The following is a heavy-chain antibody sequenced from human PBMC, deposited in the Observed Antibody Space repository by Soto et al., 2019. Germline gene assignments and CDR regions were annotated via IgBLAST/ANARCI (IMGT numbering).Heavy chain of an antibody. CDR3: ARDSGYSGYVLNY. J-gene: IGHJ4*02. Sequence: ASVKVSCKASGYTFTSYAMHWVRQAPGQRLEWMGWINAGNGNTKYSQKFQGRVTITRDTSASTAYMELSSLRSEDTAVYYCARDSGYSGYVLNYWGQGTLVTSPQ. CDR1: GYTFTSYA. CDR2: INAGNGNT. V-gene: IGHV1-3*01. D-gene: IGHD5-12*01.